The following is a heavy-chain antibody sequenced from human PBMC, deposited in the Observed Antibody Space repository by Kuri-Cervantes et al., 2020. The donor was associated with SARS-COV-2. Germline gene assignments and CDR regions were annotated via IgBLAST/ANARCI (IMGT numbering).Heavy chain of an antibody. Sequence: ETLSLTCAASGFTFSSYSMNWVRQAPGKGLEWVSSISSSSSYIYYADSVKGRFTISRDNAKNSLYLQMNSLRAEDTAVYYCARDHSLNIVVVPGNMDVWGKGTTVTVSS. CDR1: GFTFSSYS. D-gene: IGHD2-2*01. V-gene: IGHV3-21*01. CDR3: ARDHSLNIVVVPGNMDV. CDR2: ISSSSSYI. J-gene: IGHJ6*03.